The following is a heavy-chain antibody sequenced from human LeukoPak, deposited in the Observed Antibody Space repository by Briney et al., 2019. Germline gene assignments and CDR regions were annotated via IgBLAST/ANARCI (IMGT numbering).Heavy chain of an antibody. Sequence: GESLKISCKGSGYSFSNYWIGWVRQMPGKGLEWMAIINLGNSDIKYNPAFQGQVTISADNSISTAYLQWSSLKASDSAMYYCTRRSSSEFWGQGTLVTVSS. CDR1: GYSFSNYW. D-gene: IGHD6-6*01. J-gene: IGHJ4*02. V-gene: IGHV5-51*01. CDR3: TRRSSSEF. CDR2: INLGNSDI.